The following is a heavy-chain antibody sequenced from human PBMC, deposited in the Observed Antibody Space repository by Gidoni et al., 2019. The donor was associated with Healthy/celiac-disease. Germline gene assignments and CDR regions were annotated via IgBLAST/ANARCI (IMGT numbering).Heavy chain of an antibody. Sequence: VQLVESGGGLVQPGGSLRLSCAASGITFDYYAMHWVRQAPGKGLEWVAGIRCDRGSKGYADSVKGRFTISRDNSKNPLYLQMNSLRAEDTALYYCAKDGWDGLPGSWGQGTMVTVSS. CDR3: AKDGWDGLPGS. V-gene: IGHV3-9*01. J-gene: IGHJ3*01. CDR1: GITFDYYA. CDR2: IRCDRGSK. D-gene: IGHD4-17*01.